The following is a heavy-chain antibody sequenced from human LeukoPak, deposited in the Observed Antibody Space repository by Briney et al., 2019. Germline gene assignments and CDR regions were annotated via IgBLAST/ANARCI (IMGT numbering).Heavy chain of an antibody. CDR1: GGSISSYY. CDR3: AREEGSGSSSPIDY. Sequence: SETLSLTCTVSGGSISSYYWSWIRQPAGKGLEWIGRIYTSGSTNYNPSLKSRVTISIDTSKNQFSLKLTSVIAADTAVYYCAREEGSGSSSPIDYWGQGTLVTVSS. V-gene: IGHV4-4*07. CDR2: IYTSGST. D-gene: IGHD3-10*01. J-gene: IGHJ4*02.